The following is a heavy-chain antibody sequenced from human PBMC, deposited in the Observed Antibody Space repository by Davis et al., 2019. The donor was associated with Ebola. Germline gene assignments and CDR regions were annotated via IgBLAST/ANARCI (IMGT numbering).Heavy chain of an antibody. CDR3: ASRPPDRNYYGVFDY. CDR1: GFTFSSYG. D-gene: IGHD3-22*01. CDR2: ISSSSSTI. Sequence: GESLKISCAASGFTFSSYGMHWVRQAPGKGLEWVSYISSSSSTIYYADSVKGRFTVSRDNAKSSLYLEMNSLRGEDTAVYYCASRPPDRNYYGVFDYWGQGVLVTVSS. V-gene: IGHV3-48*04. J-gene: IGHJ4*02.